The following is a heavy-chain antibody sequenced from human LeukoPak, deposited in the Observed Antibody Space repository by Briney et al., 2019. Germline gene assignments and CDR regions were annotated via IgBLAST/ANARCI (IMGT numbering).Heavy chain of an antibody. V-gene: IGHV4-34*01. CDR3: ARIDVLRYFDWLPHNGMDV. Sequence: SETLSLTCAVYGGSFSGYYWSWIRQPPGKGLEWIGEINHSGSTNYNPSLKSRVTISVDTSKNQFSLKLSSVTAADTAVYYCARIDVLRYFDWLPHNGMDVWGQGTTVTVPS. CDR2: INHSGST. CDR1: GGSFSGYY. J-gene: IGHJ6*02. D-gene: IGHD3-9*01.